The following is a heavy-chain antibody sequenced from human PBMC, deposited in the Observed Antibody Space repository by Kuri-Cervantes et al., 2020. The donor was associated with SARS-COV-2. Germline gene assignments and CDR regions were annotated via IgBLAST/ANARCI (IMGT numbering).Heavy chain of an antibody. J-gene: IGHJ3*02. CDR3: ARQLWFFGAFDI. Sequence: ASVKVSCKASGYTFTSYAMHWVRQAPGQRLEWMGWINAGNGNTKYSQKFQGRVTITRDTSASTAYMELSSLRSEDTAVYYCARQLWFFGAFDIWGQGTMVTVSS. CDR2: INAGNGNT. CDR1: GYTFTSYA. D-gene: IGHD5-18*01. V-gene: IGHV1-3*01.